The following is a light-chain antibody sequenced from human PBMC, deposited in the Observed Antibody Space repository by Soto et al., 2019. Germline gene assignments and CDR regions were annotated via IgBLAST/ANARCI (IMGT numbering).Light chain of an antibody. V-gene: IGKV3-20*01. CDR3: QQYGGSSWT. Sequence: EIVLTQYPGTLYLSSGERATLSCRASQSVSYYLAWYQQKPGQAPRLLIYGASSRAPGIPDRFSGRGSGTDFTLTITRLEPEDFAVYYCQQYGGSSWTFGQGTKVDI. CDR1: QSVSYY. CDR2: GAS. J-gene: IGKJ1*01.